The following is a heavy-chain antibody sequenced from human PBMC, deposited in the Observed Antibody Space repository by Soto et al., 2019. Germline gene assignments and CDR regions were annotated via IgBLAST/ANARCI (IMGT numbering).Heavy chain of an antibody. CDR2: TNAGNGDT. CDR3: ARDHEYSGSYCLDY. CDR1: GYTFIDFA. Sequence: ASVKVSCKASGYTFIDFAIYWVRQAPGQRLEWMGWTNAGNGDTKYSQKFQDRATVSRDTSASTAYMELSSLRSEDTAVYYCARDHEYSGSYCLDYWGQGTLVTVSS. V-gene: IGHV1-3*01. D-gene: IGHD1-26*01. J-gene: IGHJ4*02.